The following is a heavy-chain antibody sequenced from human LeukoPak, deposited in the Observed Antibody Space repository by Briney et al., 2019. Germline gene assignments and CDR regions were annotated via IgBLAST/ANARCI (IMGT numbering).Heavy chain of an antibody. CDR3: ARVPAGVMGMKDAFDI. J-gene: IGHJ3*02. CDR1: GFTFSNYY. Sequence: GGSLRLSCAASGFTFSNYYMSWIRQAPGKGLEWVSYISSSGSTIYYADSVKGRFTISRHNAKNSLYLQMNSLRAEDTAVYYCARVPAGVMGMKDAFDIWGQGTMVTVSS. CDR2: ISSSGSTI. D-gene: IGHD3-16*01. V-gene: IGHV3-11*04.